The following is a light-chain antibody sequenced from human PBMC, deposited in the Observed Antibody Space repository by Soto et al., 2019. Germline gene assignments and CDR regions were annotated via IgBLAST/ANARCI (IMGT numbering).Light chain of an antibody. CDR1: SSDVGGYNY. J-gene: IGLJ2*01. CDR2: DVS. V-gene: IGLV2-14*01. CDR3: SSNTSSSTIMV. Sequence: QSALTQPASVSGSPGQSITISCTGTSSDVGGYNYVSWYQQHPGKAPKLMIYDVSNRPSGVSNRFSGSKSGNTASLTISGPQGEEEVESDCSSNTSSSTIMVFGGGTKLTVL.